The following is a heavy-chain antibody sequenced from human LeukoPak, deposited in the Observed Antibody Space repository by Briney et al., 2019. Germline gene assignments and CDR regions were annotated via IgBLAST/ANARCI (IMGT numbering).Heavy chain of an antibody. CDR1: GFTFSSYG. D-gene: IGHD1-26*01. CDR3: ARDESYSGSILGQSYYFDY. V-gene: IGHV3-30*03. J-gene: IGHJ4*02. CDR2: ISYDGSNK. Sequence: GRSLRLSCAASGFTFSSYGMHWVRQAPGKGLEWVAVISYDGSNKYYADSVKGRFTISRDNSKNTLYLQMNSLRAEDTAVYYCARDESYSGSILGQSYYFDYWGQGTLVTVSS.